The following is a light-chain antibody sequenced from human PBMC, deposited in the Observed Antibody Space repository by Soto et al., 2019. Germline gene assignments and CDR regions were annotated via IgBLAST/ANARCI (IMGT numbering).Light chain of an antibody. Sequence: QSALTQPASVSGSPGQSITISCTGTNSDVGGYNSVSWYQQHPGKAPKLMIYEVSNRPSGVSNRFSGSKSGNTASLTISGLQAEDEAGYYCSSYTSSTTWVFGGGTKLTVL. CDR1: NSDVGGYNS. V-gene: IGLV2-14*01. CDR3: SSYTSSTTWV. J-gene: IGLJ3*02. CDR2: EVS.